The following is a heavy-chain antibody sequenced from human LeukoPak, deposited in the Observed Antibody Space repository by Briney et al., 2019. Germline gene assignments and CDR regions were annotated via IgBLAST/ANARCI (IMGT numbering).Heavy chain of an antibody. CDR3: ERYDFWSGPTFFDY. Sequence: PSETLSLTCTVSGGSISSYYWSWVRQPPGKGLEWIGYIYYSGSTNYNPSLKSRVTISVDTSKNQFSLKLSSVTAADTAVYYCERYDFWSGPTFFDYWGQGTMVTVSS. J-gene: IGHJ4*02. CDR2: IYYSGST. D-gene: IGHD3-3*01. CDR1: GGSISSYY. V-gene: IGHV4-59*01.